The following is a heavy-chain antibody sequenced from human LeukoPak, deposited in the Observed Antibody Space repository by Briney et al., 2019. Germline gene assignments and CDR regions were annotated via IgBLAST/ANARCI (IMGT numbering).Heavy chain of an antibody. CDR3: ASCAYYYMDV. CDR1: GGSFSGYY. J-gene: IGHJ6*03. Sequence: SETLSLTCAVYGGSFSGYYWSWIRQPPGKGLEWIGEINHSGSTNYNPSLKSRVTISVDTSKNQLSLKLSSVTAADTAVYYCASCAYYYMDVWGKGTTVTVSS. V-gene: IGHV4-34*01. D-gene: IGHD2-21*01. CDR2: INHSGST.